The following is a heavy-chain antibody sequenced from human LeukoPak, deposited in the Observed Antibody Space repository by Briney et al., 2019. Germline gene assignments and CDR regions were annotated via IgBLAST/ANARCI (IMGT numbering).Heavy chain of an antibody. V-gene: IGHV3-23*01. CDR2: ISRSGGST. CDR3: AKRWLLYSEPHYMDV. D-gene: IGHD3-3*01. Sequence: QPGGSLRLSCAVSGITFSSYAMNWVRQAPGKGLEWISVISRSGGSTYYADSVKGRFTLSRDNSKKTLYLQMNSLRAEDTAVYYCAKRWLLYSEPHYMDVWGKGTTVTVSS. CDR1: GITFSSYA. J-gene: IGHJ6*03.